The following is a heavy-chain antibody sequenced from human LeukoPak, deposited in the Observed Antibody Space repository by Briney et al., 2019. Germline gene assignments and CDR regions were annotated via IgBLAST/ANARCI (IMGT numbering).Heavy chain of an antibody. V-gene: IGHV4-31*03. J-gene: IGHJ5*02. Sequence: SQTLSLTCTVSGGSISSGGYYWSWIRQHPGKGLEWIGYIYYSGSTYYNPSLKSRVTISVDTSKNQFSLKLSSVTAADTAVYYCARDHSGYDDNWFDPWGQGTLVTVSS. CDR1: GGSISSGGYY. CDR2: IYYSGST. D-gene: IGHD5-12*01. CDR3: ARDHSGYDDNWFDP.